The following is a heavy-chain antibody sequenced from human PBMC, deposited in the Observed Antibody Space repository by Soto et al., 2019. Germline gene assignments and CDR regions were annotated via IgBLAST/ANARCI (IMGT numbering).Heavy chain of an antibody. CDR2: INHSGST. J-gene: IGHJ5*02. CDR3: ARVRRPEIWGSYRYRKGFSWFDP. D-gene: IGHD3-16*02. V-gene: IGHV4-34*01. Sequence: SETLSLTCAVYGGSFSGYYWSWIRQPPGKGLEWIGEINHSGSTNYNPSLKSRVTISVDTSKNQFSLKLSSVTAADTAVYYCARVRRPEIWGSYRYRKGFSWFDPWGQGTLVTVSS. CDR1: GGSFSGYY.